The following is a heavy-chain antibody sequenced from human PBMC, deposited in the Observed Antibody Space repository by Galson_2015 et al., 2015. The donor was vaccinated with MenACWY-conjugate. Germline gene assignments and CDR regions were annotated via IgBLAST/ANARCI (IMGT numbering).Heavy chain of an antibody. CDR3: ARERAGPGGVHDY. J-gene: IGHJ4*02. D-gene: IGHD2-8*02. V-gene: IGHV3-74*01. CDR1: GFTVSTNY. Sequence: SLRLSCAASGFTVSTNYMSWFRQAPGKGLVWVSHINSDGGGANYADSVKGRFTISRDNARNTLYLQMNSLRTEDTAVYYCARERAGPGGVHDYWGRGTLVTVSS. CDR2: INSDGGGA.